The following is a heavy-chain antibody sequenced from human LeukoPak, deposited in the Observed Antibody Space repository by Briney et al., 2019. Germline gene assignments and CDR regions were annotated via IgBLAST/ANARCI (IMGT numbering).Heavy chain of an antibody. D-gene: IGHD3-22*01. Sequence: GSSVKVSCKASGGTFSSYAISWVRQAPGQGLEWMGRIIPILGIANYAQKFQGRVTITADKSTSTAYMELSSLRSEDTAVYYCARGARYDSSGYLDYWGQGTLVTVSS. V-gene: IGHV1-69*04. CDR3: ARGARYDSSGYLDY. J-gene: IGHJ4*02. CDR1: GGTFSSYA. CDR2: IIPILGIA.